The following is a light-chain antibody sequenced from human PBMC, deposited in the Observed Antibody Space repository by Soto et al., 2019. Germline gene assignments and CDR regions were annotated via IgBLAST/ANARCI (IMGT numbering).Light chain of an antibody. J-gene: IGLJ3*02. V-gene: IGLV2-14*01. CDR1: SSDVGVYTH. Sequence: QSALTKPASVSGSPGQSITVSCTGTSSDVGVYTHVAWYQQHPGKVPKLLIYGVSNRPSGVSDRFSGSKSGNTASLTISGLQAEDEADYYCNSYRSSVIPVVFGGGTKLTVL. CDR3: NSYRSSVIPVV. CDR2: GVS.